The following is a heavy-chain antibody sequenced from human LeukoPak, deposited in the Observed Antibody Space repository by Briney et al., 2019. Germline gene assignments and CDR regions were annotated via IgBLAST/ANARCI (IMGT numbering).Heavy chain of an antibody. CDR3: AGGVTIVRGTSKHFDY. V-gene: IGHV4-4*07. Sequence: SETLSLTCTVSGGSISSYYWSWIRQPAGKGLEWIGRLYTSGSTNYNPSLKSRVTISVDTSKNQFSLKLSSVTAADTAVYYCAGGVTIVRGTSKHFDYWGQGTLVTVSS. CDR1: GGSISSYY. CDR2: LYTSGST. D-gene: IGHD3-10*01. J-gene: IGHJ4*02.